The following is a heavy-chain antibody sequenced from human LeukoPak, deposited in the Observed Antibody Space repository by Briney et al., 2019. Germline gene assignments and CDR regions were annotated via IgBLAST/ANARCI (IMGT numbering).Heavy chain of an antibody. V-gene: IGHV4-39*01. Sequence: PSETLSLTCTVSGGSISSSSYYWGWIRQPPGKGLEWIGSIYYSGSTYCNPSLKSRVTISVDTSKNQFSLKLSSVTAADTAVYYCARQLNSSGYQDAFDIWGQGTMVTVSS. CDR3: ARQLNSSGYQDAFDI. J-gene: IGHJ3*02. CDR1: GGSISSSSYY. D-gene: IGHD3-22*01. CDR2: IYYSGST.